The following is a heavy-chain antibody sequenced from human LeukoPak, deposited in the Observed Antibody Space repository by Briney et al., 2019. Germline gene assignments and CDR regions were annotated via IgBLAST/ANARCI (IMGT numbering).Heavy chain of an antibody. Sequence: PSETLSLTRAVSGGSISSNNWWGWVRQPPGKGLEWIGEIYHSGSPNYNPSLKSRVTISVDKSRNHFSLNLSSVTAADTAVYYCARVNINNWHSCDYWGRGTLVTVSS. CDR2: IYHSGSP. V-gene: IGHV4-4*02. CDR1: GGSISSNNW. CDR3: ARVNINNWHSCDY. J-gene: IGHJ4*02. D-gene: IGHD1-1*01.